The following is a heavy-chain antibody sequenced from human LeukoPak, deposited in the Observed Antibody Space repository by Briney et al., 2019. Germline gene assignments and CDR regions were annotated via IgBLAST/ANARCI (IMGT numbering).Heavy chain of an antibody. CDR1: GGSISSGFYY. J-gene: IGHJ4*02. V-gene: IGHV4-39*01. CDR2: FHYSGGT. CDR3: ARPHLSGGYTGFDY. Sequence: SETLSLTCTVSGGSISSGFYYWGWIRQPPGKGLEWIGSFHYSGGTSYNPSLKSRVTISADTSKNQFSLTVSSVTAADTAVYYCARPHLSGGYTGFDYWGQGTLVTVPS. D-gene: IGHD1-26*01.